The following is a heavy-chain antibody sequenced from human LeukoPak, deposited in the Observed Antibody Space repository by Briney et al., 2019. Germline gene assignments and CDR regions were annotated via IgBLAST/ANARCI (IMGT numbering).Heavy chain of an antibody. D-gene: IGHD6-13*01. V-gene: IGHV3-30-3*01. Sequence: PGGSLRLSCAASGFTFSSYAMHWVRQAPGKGLEWVAVISYDGSNKYYADSVKGRFTISRDNSKNTLYLQMNSLRAEDTAVYYCARDRSSSSWYAIPFDYWGQGTLVIVSS. CDR3: ARDRSSSSWYAIPFDY. CDR2: ISYDGSNK. CDR1: GFTFSSYA. J-gene: IGHJ4*02.